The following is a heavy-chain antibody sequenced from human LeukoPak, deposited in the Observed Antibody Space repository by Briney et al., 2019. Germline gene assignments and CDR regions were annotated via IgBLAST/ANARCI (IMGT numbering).Heavy chain of an antibody. J-gene: IGHJ4*02. D-gene: IGHD2/OR15-2a*01. V-gene: IGHV3-74*01. CDR2: IRGDGSDA. CDR1: GFTFSSYE. CDR3: ARDWFHAIDY. Sequence: PGGSLRLSCAASGFTFSSYEMNWVRQAPGKGLVWVSRIRGDGSDARYAESVKGRSTISRDNAKNTLYLQMNSLRDEDTAVYYCARDWFHAIDYWGQGTLVTVSS.